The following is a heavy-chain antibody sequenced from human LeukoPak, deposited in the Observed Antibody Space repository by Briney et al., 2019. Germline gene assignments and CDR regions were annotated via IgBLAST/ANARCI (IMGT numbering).Heavy chain of an antibody. J-gene: IGHJ4*02. CDR3: ARARTTVTTYQFDY. CDR1: GGSFSGYY. D-gene: IGHD4-17*01. V-gene: IGHV4-34*01. CDR2: INHSGST. Sequence: PSETLSLTCAVYGGSFSGYYWSWIRQPPGKGLEWIGEINHSGSTNYNPSLKSRVTISLDTSKNQFSLKLSSVTAADTAVYYCARARTTVTTYQFDYWGQGTLVTVSS.